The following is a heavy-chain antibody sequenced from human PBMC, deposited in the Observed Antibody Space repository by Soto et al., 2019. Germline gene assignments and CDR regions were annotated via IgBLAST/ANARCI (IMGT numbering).Heavy chain of an antibody. CDR2: ISGSGGST. J-gene: IGHJ3*02. D-gene: IGHD2-8*01. CDR3: AKRLGYCTNGVCVDAFDI. V-gene: IGHV3-23*01. Sequence: PGGSLRLSCAASGFTFSSYAMSWVRQAPGKGLEWVSAISGSGGSTYYADSVKGRFTISRDNSKNTLYLQMNSLRAEDTAVYYCAKRLGYCTNGVCVDAFDIWGQGTMVTVSS. CDR1: GFTFSSYA.